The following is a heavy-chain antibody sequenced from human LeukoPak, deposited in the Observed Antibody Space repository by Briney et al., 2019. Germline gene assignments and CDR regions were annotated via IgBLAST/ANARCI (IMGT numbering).Heavy chain of an antibody. CDR2: IYSGGST. CDR1: GFTVSSNY. CDR3: ARDLGVASSGYFDY. Sequence: GGSLRLSCAASGFTVSSNYMSWVRQAPGEGLEWVSIIYSGGSTYYADSVKGRFTISRDNSKNTLYFQMNSLRAEDTAVYYCARDLGVASSGYFDYWGQGTLVTVSS. J-gene: IGHJ4*02. D-gene: IGHD6-13*01. V-gene: IGHV3-53*01.